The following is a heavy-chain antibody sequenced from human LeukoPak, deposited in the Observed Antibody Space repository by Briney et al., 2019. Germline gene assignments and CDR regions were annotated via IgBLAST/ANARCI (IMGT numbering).Heavy chain of an antibody. CDR3: ARNTYGDYVCYFDY. V-gene: IGHV3-48*03. CDR2: ISSSGSTI. Sequence: GGSLRLSCAASGFTFSSYEMNWVRQAPGKGLEWVSYISSSGSTIYYADSVKGRFTISRDNAKNSLYLQMNSLRAEDTAVYYCARNTYGDYVCYFDYWGQGTLVTVSS. CDR1: GFTFSSYE. D-gene: IGHD4-17*01. J-gene: IGHJ4*02.